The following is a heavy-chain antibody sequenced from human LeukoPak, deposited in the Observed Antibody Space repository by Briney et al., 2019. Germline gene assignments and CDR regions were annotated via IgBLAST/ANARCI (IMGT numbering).Heavy chain of an antibody. D-gene: IGHD3-10*01. Sequence: SVKVSCKASGGTFISYAISWVRQAPGQGLEWMGGIIPIFGTANYAQKFQGRVTITADESTSTAYMELSSLRSEDTAVYYCARVSVFGSGSYYNPRTYYYYGMDVWGQGTTVTVSS. CDR1: GGTFISYA. J-gene: IGHJ6*02. CDR2: IIPIFGTA. V-gene: IGHV1-69*13. CDR3: ARVSVFGSGSYYNPRTYYYYGMDV.